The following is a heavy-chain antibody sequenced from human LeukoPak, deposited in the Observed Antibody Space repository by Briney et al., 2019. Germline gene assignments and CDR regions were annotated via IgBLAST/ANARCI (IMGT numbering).Heavy chain of an antibody. D-gene: IGHD3-10*01. CDR3: ARGGYYGSGNDFRFDP. J-gene: IGHJ5*02. CDR2: IYYSGST. V-gene: IGHV4-59*01. Sequence: SGTLSLTCTVSGGSISNYYWSWIRQPPGKGLEWIGYIYYSGSTNYNPSLKSRVTISVDTSKNQFSLKLSSVTAADTAVYYCARGGYYGSGNDFRFDPWGQGTLVTVSS. CDR1: GGSISNYY.